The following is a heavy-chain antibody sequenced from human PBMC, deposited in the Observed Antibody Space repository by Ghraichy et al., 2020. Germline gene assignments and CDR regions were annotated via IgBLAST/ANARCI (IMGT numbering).Heavy chain of an antibody. J-gene: IGHJ4*02. CDR2: ISAYNGNT. Sequence: ASVKVSCKASGYTFTSYGISWVRQAPGQGLEWMGWISAYNGNTNYAQKLQGRVTMTTDTSTSTAYMELRSLRSDDTAVYYCAVRVGANRRPTPGLFDYWGQGTLVTVSS. D-gene: IGHD1-26*01. V-gene: IGHV1-18*01. CDR1: GYTFTSYG. CDR3: AVRVGANRRPTPGLFDY.